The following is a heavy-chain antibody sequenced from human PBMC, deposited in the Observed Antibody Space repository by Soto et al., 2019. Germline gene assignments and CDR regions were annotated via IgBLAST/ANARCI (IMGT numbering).Heavy chain of an antibody. CDR2: IHYSGSH. J-gene: IGHJ4*02. CDR1: GGSISSGDYY. V-gene: IGHV4-30-4*01. Sequence: SETLSLTCTVSGGSISSGDYYWSWLRQPPGKGLEWIGYIHYSGSHYYNPSLKSRVTISVDTSKNQFSLKLSAVTAADTALYYCARVPNYYDSSGYPYYFDYWGQGTLVTVSS. D-gene: IGHD3-22*01. CDR3: ARVPNYYDSSGYPYYFDY.